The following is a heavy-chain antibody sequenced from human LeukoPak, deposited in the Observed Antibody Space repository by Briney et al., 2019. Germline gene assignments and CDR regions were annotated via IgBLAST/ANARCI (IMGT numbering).Heavy chain of an antibody. CDR3: ARAIVGATGYYGMDV. D-gene: IGHD1-26*01. V-gene: IGHV1-46*01. Sequence: ASVKVSCKASGHTFTSYYMHWVRQAPGQGLEWMGIINPSGGSTSYAQKFQGRVTMTRDTSTSTVYMELSSLRSEDTAVYYCARAIVGATGYYGMDVWGQGTTVTVSS. J-gene: IGHJ6*02. CDR1: GHTFTSYY. CDR2: INPSGGST.